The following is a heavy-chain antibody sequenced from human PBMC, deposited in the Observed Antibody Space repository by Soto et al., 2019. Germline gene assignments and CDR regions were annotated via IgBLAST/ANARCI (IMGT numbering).Heavy chain of an antibody. CDR2: ISGSGGST. CDR3: ASNAEVYSNYEY. J-gene: IGHJ4*02. CDR1: GFTFSSYA. Sequence: GGSLRLSCAASGFTFSSYAMSSVRQAPGKGLEWVSAISGSGGSTYYADSVKGRFTISRDNSKNTLYLQMNSLRAEDTAVYYCASNAEVYSNYEYWGQGTLVTVSS. D-gene: IGHD4-4*01. V-gene: IGHV3-23*01.